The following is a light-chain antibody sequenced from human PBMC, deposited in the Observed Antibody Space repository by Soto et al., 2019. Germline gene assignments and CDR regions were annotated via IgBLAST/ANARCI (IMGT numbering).Light chain of an antibody. Sequence: EIVLTQSPGTLSLSPGERATLSCRASQTVSSNYLAWYQQKPGQAPRLLIYSASTRATGIPDRFSGSGSGTDFTLTISRLAPEECAVYYCQQDGTSPLTFGGGTKVDIK. V-gene: IGKV3-20*01. CDR2: SAS. CDR3: QQDGTSPLT. J-gene: IGKJ4*01. CDR1: QTVSSNY.